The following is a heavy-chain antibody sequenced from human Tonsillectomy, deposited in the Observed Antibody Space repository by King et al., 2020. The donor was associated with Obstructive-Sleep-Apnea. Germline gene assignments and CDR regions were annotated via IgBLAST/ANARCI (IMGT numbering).Heavy chain of an antibody. CDR1: GDSIGSGAYY. CDR2: IYYTGST. Sequence: QLQESGPGLVKPSQTLSLTCSVSGDSIGSGAYYWNWIRQPPGKGLEWIGYIYYTGSTHYNPSLQSRVTISVDTSKNQFSLNLTSVTAADTAVYYCARDYAHVYGDHFDYWGQGTLVTVSS. J-gene: IGHJ4*02. D-gene: IGHD4-17*01. CDR3: ARDYAHVYGDHFDY. V-gene: IGHV4-30-4*01.